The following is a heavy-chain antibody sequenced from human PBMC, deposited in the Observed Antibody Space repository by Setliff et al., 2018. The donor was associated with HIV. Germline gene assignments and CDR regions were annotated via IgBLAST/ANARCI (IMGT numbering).Heavy chain of an antibody. CDR1: GGTFSNYA. D-gene: IGHD3-10*01. V-gene: IGHV1-69*13. CDR3: ARDDHYYDSGSYYSDWYFDL. J-gene: IGHJ2*01. CDR2: IIPIFGST. Sequence: GASVKVSCKASGGTFSNYAISWVRQAPGQGLEWMGGIIPIFGSTKYAQKFQGRVTITADESTSTADMELSSLRSEDTAVYYCARDDHYYDSGSYYSDWYFDLWGRGTLGTVS.